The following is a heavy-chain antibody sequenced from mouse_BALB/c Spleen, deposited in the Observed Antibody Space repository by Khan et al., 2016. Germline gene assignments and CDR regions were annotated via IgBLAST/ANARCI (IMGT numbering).Heavy chain of an antibody. CDR1: GYTFTNYG. J-gene: IGHJ3*01. V-gene: IGHV9-3-1*01. CDR3: ASGGDDGGCAS. Sequence: QIQLVQSGPELKKPGETVKIPCKASGYTFTNYGMNWVKQAPGKGLKWMGWINTYTGESTYADDFKGRFAISLQTSASTAYLQINNLKNEDTAAYFWASGGDDGGCASWGQGTLVTVSA. CDR2: INTYTGES. D-gene: IGHD2-13*01.